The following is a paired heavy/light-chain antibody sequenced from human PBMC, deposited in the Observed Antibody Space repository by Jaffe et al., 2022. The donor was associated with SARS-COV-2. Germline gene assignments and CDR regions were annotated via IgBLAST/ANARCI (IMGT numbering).Heavy chain of an antibody. CDR1: GFTFSTYG. CDR2: ISDDGGKE. J-gene: IGHJ3*02. V-gene: IGHV3-30*03. D-gene: IGHD3-22*01. CDR3: ARSSRSGHHERDVSDI. Sequence: QVQLVESGGGVVQPGRSLRLSCAASGFTFSTYGIHWVRQAPGKGLEWMAVISDDGGKEFYADSVKGRFTMSRDNSKNTLYLQMNNLRVEDTAVYYCARSSRSGHHERDVSDIWGQGTMVTVSS.
Light chain of an antibody. CDR2: DAS. J-gene: IGKJ3*01. CDR3: QQYGSSPFT. CDR1: QSVSGSY. V-gene: IGKV3-20*01. Sequence: EIVLTQSPGTLSLSPGERATLSCRASQSVSGSYLAWFQQKPGQAPRLLIYDASSRATGIPDRFSGSGSGTDFTLTISRLEPEDFAVYYCQQYGSSPFTFGPGTKVDLK.